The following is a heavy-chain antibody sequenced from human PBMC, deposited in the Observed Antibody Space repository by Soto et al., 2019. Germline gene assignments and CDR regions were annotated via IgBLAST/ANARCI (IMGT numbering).Heavy chain of an antibody. CDR2: IYYDGTT. CDR3: AIGVVAATRPTDFDS. J-gene: IGHJ4*02. V-gene: IGHV4-39*02. CDR1: GGSININNYY. D-gene: IGHD2-15*01. Sequence: PSETLSLTCTVSGGSININNYYWAWIRQPPGKGLAWIASIYYDGTTYYNPALTSQVSISVDTSKNHCSLKLSSVTAADTAVYYCAIGVVAATRPTDFDSWGQGTLVTVSS.